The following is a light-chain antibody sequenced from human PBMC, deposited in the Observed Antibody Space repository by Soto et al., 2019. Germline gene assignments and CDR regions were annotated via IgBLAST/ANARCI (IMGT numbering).Light chain of an antibody. V-gene: IGKV3-20*01. Sequence: EIVLTQSPGTPSLSPGERATLSCRASQSFGSSYLAWYQQKPGQAPRLLMYDASTRATGVPDRFSGSGSGTDFSLTISKLEPEDFAVYYCQQYRSSPLITFGQGTRLEIK. J-gene: IGKJ5*01. CDR3: QQYRSSPLIT. CDR2: DAS. CDR1: QSFGSSY.